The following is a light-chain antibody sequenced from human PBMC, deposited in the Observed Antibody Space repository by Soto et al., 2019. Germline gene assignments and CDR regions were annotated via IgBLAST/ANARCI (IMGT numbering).Light chain of an antibody. Sequence: EIVLTQSPGTLSLSPGERATLSCRASQSVTSGYLAWYQQQPNQAPRLLIYGASYRATDIPDRFSGGGSGTDFTLTISRLEPEDFAVYYCQHYSSSPPAITFVQGTRLEIK. CDR3: QHYSSSPPAIT. CDR1: QSVTSGY. V-gene: IGKV3-20*01. CDR2: GAS. J-gene: IGKJ5*01.